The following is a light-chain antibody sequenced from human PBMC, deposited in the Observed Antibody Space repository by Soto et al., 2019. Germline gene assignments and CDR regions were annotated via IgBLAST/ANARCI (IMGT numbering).Light chain of an antibody. Sequence: DIQMTQSPPSLSASVGDKVTITCRPSQSISHFLNWYQQKPGKAPKLLIYTASSLQRGVPSRFSYNGAGTHFTLTVSSLQPEDYATYLCQQSYTPPHTFGQGTKLEIK. CDR1: QSISHF. J-gene: IGKJ2*01. CDR3: QQSYTPPHT. CDR2: TAS. V-gene: IGKV1-39*01.